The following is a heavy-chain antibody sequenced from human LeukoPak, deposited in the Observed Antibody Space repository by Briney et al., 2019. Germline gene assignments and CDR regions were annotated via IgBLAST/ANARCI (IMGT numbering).Heavy chain of an antibody. V-gene: IGHV1-46*01. J-gene: IGHJ4*02. CDR1: GYTFTSYY. Sequence: ASVKVSCKASGYTFTSYYMHWVRQAPGQGLEWMGIINPSGGSTSYAQKFQGRVTMTRDTSTSTVYMELSSLRSEDTAVYYCARTKAPVDTAMVTFDYWGQGTLVTVSS. CDR2: INPSGGST. CDR3: ARTKAPVDTAMVTFDY. D-gene: IGHD5-18*01.